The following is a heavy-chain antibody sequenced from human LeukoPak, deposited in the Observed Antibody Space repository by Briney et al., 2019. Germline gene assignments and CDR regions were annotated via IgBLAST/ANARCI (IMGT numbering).Heavy chain of an antibody. CDR2: ISGSGGST. CDR3: AKDGDSSGYYPLYFAY. J-gene: IGHJ4*02. CDR1: GFTFSSYA. D-gene: IGHD3-22*01. V-gene: IGHV3-23*01. Sequence: GGSLRLSCAASGFTFSSYAMSWVRQAPGKGLEWVSAISGSGGSTYYADSAKGRFTISRDNSKNTLYLQMNSLRAEDTAVYYCAKDGDSSGYYPLYFAYWGQGTLVTVSS.